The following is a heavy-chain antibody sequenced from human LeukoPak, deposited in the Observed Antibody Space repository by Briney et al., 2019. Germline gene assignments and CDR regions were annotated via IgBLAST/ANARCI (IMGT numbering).Heavy chain of an antibody. J-gene: IGHJ4*02. CDR1: GGSFSGYY. CDR2: INHSGST. CDR3: ARGRVARYYDFWSGYPPRFDY. V-gene: IGHV4-34*01. D-gene: IGHD3-3*01. Sequence: SETLSLTCAVHGGSFSGYYWSWIRQPPGKGLEWIGEINHSGSTNYNPSLKSRVTISVDTSKNQFSLKLSSVTAADTAVYYCARGRVARYYDFWSGYPPRFDYWGQGTLVTVSS.